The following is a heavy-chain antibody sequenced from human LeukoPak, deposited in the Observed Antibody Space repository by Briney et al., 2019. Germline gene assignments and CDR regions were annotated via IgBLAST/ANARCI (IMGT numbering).Heavy chain of an antibody. CDR2: IYYSGST. CDR1: GGSISSSSYY. Sequence: SETLSLTCTVSGGSISSSSYYWGWIRQPPGKGLEWIGSIYYSGSTYYNPSLKSRVTRSVDTSKNQFSLKLSSVTAADTAVYYCARDSHWLIDYWGQGTLVTVSS. V-gene: IGHV4-39*02. CDR3: ARDSHWLIDY. J-gene: IGHJ4*02. D-gene: IGHD3-9*01.